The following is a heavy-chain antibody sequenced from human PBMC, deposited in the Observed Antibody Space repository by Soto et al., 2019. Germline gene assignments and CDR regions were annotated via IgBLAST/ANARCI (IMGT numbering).Heavy chain of an antibody. CDR1: GFTFSSSW. D-gene: IGHD4-4*01. CDR2: IKADGSEK. CDR3: ARDPTVGDYSY. J-gene: IGHJ4*02. V-gene: IGHV3-7*01. Sequence: VQLVESGGGLVQPGGSLRLSCAASGFTFSSSWMYWVRQAPGKGLEWVANIKADGSEKYYVDSVGGRFTISRDNAKNSLFLQMNSLRAEDTAVYYCARDPTVGDYSYWGQGTLVTVSS.